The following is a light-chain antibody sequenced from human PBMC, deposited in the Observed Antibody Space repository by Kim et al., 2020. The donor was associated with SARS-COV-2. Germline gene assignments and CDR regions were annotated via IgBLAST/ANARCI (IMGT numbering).Light chain of an antibody. Sequence: SLSPRGRAPLSCWASQRVSSYLAWYQQKPGQAPRLLIYDASNGATGIPARFSGSGSGTDFTLTISSLEPEDFAVYYCQQRSNWPLTFGGGTKLEI. CDR1: QRVSSY. CDR3: QQRSNWPLT. V-gene: IGKV3-11*01. J-gene: IGKJ4*01. CDR2: DAS.